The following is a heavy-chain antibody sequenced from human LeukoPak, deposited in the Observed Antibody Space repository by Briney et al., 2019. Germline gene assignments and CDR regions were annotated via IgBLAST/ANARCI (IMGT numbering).Heavy chain of an antibody. V-gene: IGHV3-30-3*01. J-gene: IGHJ4*02. CDR3: ARGRMALDY. D-gene: IGHD5-24*01. Sequence: GGSLRLSCAASGFTFDDYAMHWVRQAPGKGLEWVAVISYDGSNKYYADSVKGRFTISRDNSKNTLYLQMNSLRAEDTAVYYCARGRMALDYWGQGTLVTVSS. CDR1: GFTFDDYA. CDR2: ISYDGSNK.